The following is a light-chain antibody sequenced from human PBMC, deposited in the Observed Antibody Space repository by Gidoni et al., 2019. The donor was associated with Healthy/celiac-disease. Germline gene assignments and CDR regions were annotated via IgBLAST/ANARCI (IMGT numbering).Light chain of an antibody. Sequence: VVMPQSPPSLPVPLGQPASISCRSSQSLVSSDGNTSWNWFQQRPGQSPRRLISKVSNRDSGVPDRFSGSGSGTDFTLKISRVEAEDVGVYYCMQGTHWPAISYTFGHGTKLEIK. CDR3: MQGTHWPAISYT. V-gene: IGKV2-30*01. CDR2: KVS. CDR1: QSLVSSDGNTS. J-gene: IGKJ2*01.